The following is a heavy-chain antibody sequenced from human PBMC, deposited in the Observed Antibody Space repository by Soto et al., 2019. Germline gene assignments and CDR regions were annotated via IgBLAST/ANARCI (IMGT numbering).Heavy chain of an antibody. V-gene: IGHV1-18*01. Sequence: QVQLVQSGADVKKPGASVKVSCKASGYTFTNYGITWVRQAPGQGLEWMGWISAYNGSTNYAQKLQGRLTMTTDTSTSTAYMELRSLRSDDTAVYYCSRDYYDFWSGYHVPPPIDYWGQGTLVTVSS. D-gene: IGHD3-3*01. J-gene: IGHJ4*02. CDR3: SRDYYDFWSGYHVPPPIDY. CDR2: ISAYNGST. CDR1: GYTFTNYG.